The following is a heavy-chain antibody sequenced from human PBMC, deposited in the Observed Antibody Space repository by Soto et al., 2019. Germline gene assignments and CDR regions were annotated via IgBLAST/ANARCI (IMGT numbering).Heavy chain of an antibody. CDR3: ARHNYDFWSGYYPFDP. D-gene: IGHD3-3*01. CDR2: IYYSGST. CDR1: GGSISSSSYY. V-gene: IGHV4-39*01. Sequence: SETLSLTCTVSGGSISSSSYYWGWIRQPPGKGLEWIGSIYYSGSTYYNPSLKSRVTISVDTSKNQFSLKLSSVTAADTAVYYCARHNYDFWSGYYPFDPWGQGTLVTVSS. J-gene: IGHJ5*02.